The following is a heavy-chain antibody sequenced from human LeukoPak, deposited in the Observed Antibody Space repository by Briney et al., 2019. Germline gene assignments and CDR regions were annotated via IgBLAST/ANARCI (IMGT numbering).Heavy chain of an antibody. J-gene: IGHJ5*02. CDR2: INPSGGST. V-gene: IGHV1-46*01. Sequence: VASVKVSCKASGYTFTSYYMHWVRQAPGQGLEWMGIINPSGGSTSYAQKFQGRVTMTRDTSTNTVYMELSSLRSEDTAVYYCARDFIPPSQTRDPSGVWFDPWGQETLVTVSS. CDR3: ARDFIPPSQTRDPSGVWFDP. D-gene: IGHD5-24*01. CDR1: GYTFTSYY.